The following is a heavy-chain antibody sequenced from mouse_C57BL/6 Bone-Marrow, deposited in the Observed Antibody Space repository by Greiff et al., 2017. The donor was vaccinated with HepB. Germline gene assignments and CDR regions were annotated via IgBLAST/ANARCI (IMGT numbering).Heavy chain of an antibody. V-gene: IGHV1-55*01. CDR2: IYPGSGST. D-gene: IGHD1-1*02. J-gene: IGHJ2*01. CDR1: GYTFTSYW. Sequence: QVQLQQSGAELVKPGASVKMSCKASGYTFTSYWITWVKQRPGQGLEWIGDIYPGSGSTNYNEKFKSKATLTVDTSSRTAYMQLSSLTSEDSAVYYCARGTPYGEGYFDYWGQGTTLTVSS. CDR3: ARGTPYGEGYFDY.